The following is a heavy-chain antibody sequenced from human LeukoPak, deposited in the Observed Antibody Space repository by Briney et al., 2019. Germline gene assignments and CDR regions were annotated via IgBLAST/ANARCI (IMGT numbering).Heavy chain of an antibody. CDR1: GFTFSSYN. J-gene: IGHJ4*02. Sequence: PGGSLRLSCAASGFTFSSYNMNWVRQAPGKGLEWVSYISSGSSTIYYADSVKGRFTISRDNAKNTLYLQMNSLRAEDTAVYYCARASPSTTRSDSWGQGTLVTVSS. CDR2: ISSGSSTI. V-gene: IGHV3-48*01. CDR3: ARASPSTTRSDS. D-gene: IGHD1-7*01.